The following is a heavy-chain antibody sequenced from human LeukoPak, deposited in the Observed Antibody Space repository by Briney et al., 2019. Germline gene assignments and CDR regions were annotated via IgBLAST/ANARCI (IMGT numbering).Heavy chain of an antibody. Sequence: SSEPVSLMCTVCGGSISCNYWRWMRPPPGKGREGIGYIYPCGSPTYNPTLRSRVTISVNRSKNQFSPNLRSVTAADTALYYCATSPYCSNGSCYSRYYFDCWGQGTLVTVSS. V-gene: IGHV4-4*09. CDR2: IYPCGSP. CDR1: GGSISCNY. D-gene: IGHD2-8*01. CDR3: ATSPYCSNGSCYSRYYFDC. J-gene: IGHJ4*02.